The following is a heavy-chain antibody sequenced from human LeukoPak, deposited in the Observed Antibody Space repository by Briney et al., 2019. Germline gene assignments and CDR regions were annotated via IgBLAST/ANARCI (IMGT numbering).Heavy chain of an antibody. CDR2: IIPIFGTA. J-gene: IGHJ6*02. CDR3: ASPTTTVVTPDYYYYGMDV. Sequence: SVKVSCKASGGTFSSYAISWVRQAPGQGLEWMGGIIPIFGTANYAEKFQGRVTITADESTSTAYMELSSLRSEDTAVYYCASPTTTVVTPDYYYYGMDVWGQGTTVTVSS. CDR1: GGTFSSYA. D-gene: IGHD4-23*01. V-gene: IGHV1-69*01.